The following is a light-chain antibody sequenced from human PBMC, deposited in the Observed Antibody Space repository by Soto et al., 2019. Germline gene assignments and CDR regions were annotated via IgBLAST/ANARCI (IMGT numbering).Light chain of an antibody. Sequence: DIVMTQSPLSLPVTPGEPASISCRSSQSLLHSNGYNYLDWYLQKPGQSPQLLIFLGSNRASGVPDRFSGSGSGTDFTLKISRVDAEGVGVYYCMRALQTPLTFAQETKVAIK. CDR3: MRALQTPLT. CDR2: LGS. CDR1: QSLLHSNGYNY. V-gene: IGKV2-28*01. J-gene: IGKJ1*01.